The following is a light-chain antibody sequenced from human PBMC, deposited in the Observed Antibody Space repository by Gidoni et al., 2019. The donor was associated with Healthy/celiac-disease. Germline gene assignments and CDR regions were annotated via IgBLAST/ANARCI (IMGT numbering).Light chain of an antibody. CDR2: AAS. CDR1: QCISSY. V-gene: IGKV1D-8*01. J-gene: IGKJ3*01. CDR3: QQYYSFPIT. Sequence: VIWMTPSPSLLPASTGDRVTISCRMSQCISSYLAWYQQKPGKAPELLIYAASTLQSGVPSRFSGSGSGTDFTLTISCLQSEDFATYYCQQYYSFPITFGPGTKVDIK.